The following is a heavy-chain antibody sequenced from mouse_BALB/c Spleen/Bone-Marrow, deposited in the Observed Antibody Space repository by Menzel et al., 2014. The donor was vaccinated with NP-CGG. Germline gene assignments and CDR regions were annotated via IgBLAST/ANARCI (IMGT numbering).Heavy chain of an antibody. CDR2: IWRGGST. D-gene: IGHD2-2*01. CDR1: GFSLTSYG. CDR3: AKVGYDVGYYAMDY. V-gene: IGHV2-5*01. J-gene: IGHJ4*01. Sequence: QVQLQQSGPGLVQPSQSLSIPCTVSGFSLTSYGVHWVRQSPGKGLEWLGVIWRGGSTDYNAAFMSRLSITKDNSKSQVFFKMNSLQADDTAIYYCAKVGYDVGYYAMDYWGQGTSVTVSS.